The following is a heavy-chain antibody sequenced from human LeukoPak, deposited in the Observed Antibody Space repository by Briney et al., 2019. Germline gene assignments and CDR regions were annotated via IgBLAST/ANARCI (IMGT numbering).Heavy chain of an antibody. J-gene: IGHJ4*02. CDR3: AKWGDYDVLTGYYDSDY. CDR1: GFTFSNYA. CDR2: VSGRDTST. Sequence: GGSLRLSCAASGFTFSNYAMSWVRQAPGKGLEWVSAVSGRDTSTYYTDSVKGRFTISRDNSQNTLYLQMNSLSAEDTAIYYCAKWGDYDVLTGYYDSDYWGQGTLVTVSS. V-gene: IGHV3-23*01. D-gene: IGHD3-9*01.